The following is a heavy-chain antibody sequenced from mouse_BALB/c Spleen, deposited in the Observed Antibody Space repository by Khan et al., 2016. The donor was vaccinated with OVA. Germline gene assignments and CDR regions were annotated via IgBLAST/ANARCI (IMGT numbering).Heavy chain of an antibody. D-gene: IGHD1-1*01. CDR3: ARGNYYGYYFDY. J-gene: IGHJ2*01. CDR2: ITYSNFT. Sequence: EVQLQESGPALLKPSKSLSFTCTFTGCSIPSVYAWNWIRHFPGNKLEWMGYITYSNFTNYNPSLKSRISITRDTSKNQFFLQLNSVTTEDTATYYCARGNYYGYYFDYWGQGTTLTVSS. CDR1: GCSIPSVYA. V-gene: IGHV3-2*02.